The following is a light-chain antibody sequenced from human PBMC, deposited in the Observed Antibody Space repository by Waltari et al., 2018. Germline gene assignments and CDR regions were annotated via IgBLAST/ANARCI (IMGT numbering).Light chain of an antibody. V-gene: IGKV1-16*02. Sequence: DIQMTQSPSSLSASVGDRVTITCRASQDIRDYLGWFQKKPGKAPKSLIYAVSRLQSGVPSKFSGSGSGTDFTLTISSPQAEDVAVYYCQQYYSTPTFGQGTKVEIK. CDR2: AVS. CDR3: QQYYSTPT. J-gene: IGKJ1*01. CDR1: QDIRDY.